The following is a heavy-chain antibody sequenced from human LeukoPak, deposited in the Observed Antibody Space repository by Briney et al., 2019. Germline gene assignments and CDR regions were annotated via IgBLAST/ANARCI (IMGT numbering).Heavy chain of an antibody. V-gene: IGHV1-24*01. J-gene: IGHJ4*02. CDR3: ATGLESSSGYYSAGFLNY. CDR1: GYTLTELS. Sequence: GASVKVSCKVSGYTLTELSMHWVRQAPGKGLEWMGGFDPEDGETIYAQKFQGRVTMTEDTSTDTAYMELSSLRSEDTAVYYCATGLESSSGYYSAGFLNYWGQGTLVTVSS. D-gene: IGHD3-22*01. CDR2: FDPEDGET.